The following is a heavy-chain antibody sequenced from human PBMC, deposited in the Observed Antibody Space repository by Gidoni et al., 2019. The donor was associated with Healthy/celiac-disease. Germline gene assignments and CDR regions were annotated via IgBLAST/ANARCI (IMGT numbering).Heavy chain of an antibody. CDR1: GFTFSSYA. Sequence: EVQLLVSGGGLVQPGGSLSLSCAASGFTFSSYAMSWVRQAPGKGLDWVSAISGSGGSTYYADSVKGRFTISRDNSKNTLYLQMNSLRAEDTAVYYWAKDLPAGDYNYYYYYGMDVWGQGTTVTVSS. D-gene: IGHD4-17*01. CDR3: AKDLPAGDYNYYYYYGMDV. V-gene: IGHV3-23*01. CDR2: ISGSGGST. J-gene: IGHJ6*02.